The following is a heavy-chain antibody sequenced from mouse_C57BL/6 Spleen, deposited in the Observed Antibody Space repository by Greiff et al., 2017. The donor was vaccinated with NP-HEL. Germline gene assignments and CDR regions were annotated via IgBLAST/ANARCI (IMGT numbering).Heavy chain of an antibody. CDR1: GFNIKDYY. D-gene: IGHD2-3*01. J-gene: IGHJ3*01. Sequence: EVQLQQSGAELVRPGASVKLSCTASGFNIKDYYMHWVKQRPEQGLEWIGRIDPEDGDTEYAPKFQGKATMTADTSSNTAYLQLSSLTSEDTDVYYCTTEGYLAWFAYWGQGTLVTVSA. CDR3: TTEGYLAWFAY. CDR2: IDPEDGDT. V-gene: IGHV14-1*01.